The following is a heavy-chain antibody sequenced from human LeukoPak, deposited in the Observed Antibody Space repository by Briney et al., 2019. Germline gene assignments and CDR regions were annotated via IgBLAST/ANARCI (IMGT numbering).Heavy chain of an antibody. CDR2: IYSGGNT. CDR1: GLTVSSNC. V-gene: IGHV3-53*01. CDR3: ARRAGDYSHPYDY. Sequence: GGSLRLSCAASGLTVSSNCMSWVRQAPGKGLEWVSFIYSGGNTYYANSVKGRFTISRDNSKNTFHLQMNSLRAEDTAVYYCARRAGDYSHPYDYWGQGTLVTVSS. J-gene: IGHJ4*02. D-gene: IGHD3-22*01.